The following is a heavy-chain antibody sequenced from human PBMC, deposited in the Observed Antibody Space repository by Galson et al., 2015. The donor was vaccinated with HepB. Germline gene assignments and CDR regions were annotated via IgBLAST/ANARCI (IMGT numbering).Heavy chain of an antibody. CDR3: ARDRLHSLDY. CDR1: GYSFTING. Sequence: SVKVSCKASGYSFTINGISCVRQAPGQGLEWLRWISINSGNTNYAQRLQGIVTLTRDTSTNPAYMELRRLRSDDAAVYYCARDRLHSLDYWGQGTLVTVSS. V-gene: IGHV1-18*04. J-gene: IGHJ4*02. CDR2: ISINSGNT.